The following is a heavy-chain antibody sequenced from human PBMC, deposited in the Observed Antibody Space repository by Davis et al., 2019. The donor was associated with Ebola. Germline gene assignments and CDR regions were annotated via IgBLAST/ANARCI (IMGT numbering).Heavy chain of an antibody. CDR1: GFTFSSYG. D-gene: IGHD3-16*01. CDR3: VRELYDYVWLAYFDC. CDR2: IPYDGNHI. Sequence: GGSLRLSCAASGFTFSSYGMHWVRQAPGKGLEWVAVIPYDGNHISYAESVRGRFTISRDNSKNTLHLQMNSLRPEDTAIYYCVRELYDYVWLAYFDCWGQGALVTVSS. V-gene: IGHV3-30*03. J-gene: IGHJ4*02.